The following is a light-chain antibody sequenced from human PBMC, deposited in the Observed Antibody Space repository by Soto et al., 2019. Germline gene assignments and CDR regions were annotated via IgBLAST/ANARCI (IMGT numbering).Light chain of an antibody. CDR2: NND. CDR3: AAWDDSLNGFYV. J-gene: IGLJ1*01. CDR1: SSNIGTNT. V-gene: IGLV1-44*01. Sequence: QSVLTQPPSASGTPGQRVTISCSGSSSNIGTNTVNWYLQLPGTAPKLLIYNNDQRPSGVPERFSGSKSGTSASLAISGLQSEDGANYYCAAWDDSLNGFYVFGSGTKVTVL.